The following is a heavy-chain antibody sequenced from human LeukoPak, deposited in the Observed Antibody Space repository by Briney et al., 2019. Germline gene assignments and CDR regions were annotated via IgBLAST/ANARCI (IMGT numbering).Heavy chain of an antibody. J-gene: IGHJ4*02. V-gene: IGHV3-30*18. CDR3: AKSEVVVIKAYPDY. CDR1: GFTFSSYG. D-gene: IGHD3-22*01. Sequence: PGRSLRHSCAASGFTFSSYGMHWVRQAPGKGLEWVAVISYDGSNKYYADSVKGRFTISRDNSKNTLYLQMNSLRAEDTAVYYCAKSEVVVIKAYPDYWGQGTLVTVSS. CDR2: ISYDGSNK.